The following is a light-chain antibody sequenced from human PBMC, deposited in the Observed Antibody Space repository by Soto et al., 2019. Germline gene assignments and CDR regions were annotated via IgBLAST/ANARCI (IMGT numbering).Light chain of an antibody. V-gene: IGKV3-15*01. Sequence: EIVMTQSPATLSVSPGERATLSCRASESVGSNLAWYQQKPGQAPRLLIHGASKRATGIPARFSGSGSGTDFTLTISRLEPEDVAVYYCQQYEAVVTFGQGTKVEI. J-gene: IGKJ1*01. CDR2: GAS. CDR3: QQYEAVVT. CDR1: ESVGSN.